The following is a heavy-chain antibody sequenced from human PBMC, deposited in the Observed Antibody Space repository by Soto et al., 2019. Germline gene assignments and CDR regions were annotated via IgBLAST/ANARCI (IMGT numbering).Heavy chain of an antibody. V-gene: IGHV4-30-2*01. CDR2: IYHSGST. CDR3: ARGVPYSYGYVSWFDP. D-gene: IGHD5-18*01. J-gene: IGHJ5*02. CDR1: GGSISSGGYS. Sequence: SETLSLTCAVSGGSISSGGYSWSWIRQPPGKGLEWIGYIYHSGSTYYNPSLKSRVTISVDRSKNQFSLKLSSVTAADTAVYYCARGVPYSYGYVSWFDPWGQGTLVTVSS.